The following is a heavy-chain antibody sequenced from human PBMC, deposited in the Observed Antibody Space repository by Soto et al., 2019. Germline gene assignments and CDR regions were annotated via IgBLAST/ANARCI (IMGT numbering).Heavy chain of an antibody. CDR1: GFTFSSYW. Sequence: GGSLRLSCAASGFTFSSYWMHWVRQAPGKGLVWVSRINSDGSSTSYADSVKGRFTISRDNAKNTLYLQMNSLRAEDTAVYYCAKDVDSAMVWWRALPDYWGQGTLVTVSS. CDR3: AKDVDSAMVWWRALPDY. D-gene: IGHD5-18*01. J-gene: IGHJ4*02. V-gene: IGHV3-74*01. CDR2: INSDGSST.